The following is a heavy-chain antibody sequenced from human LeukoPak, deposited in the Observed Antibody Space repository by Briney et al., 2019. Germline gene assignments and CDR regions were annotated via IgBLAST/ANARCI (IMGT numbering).Heavy chain of an antibody. D-gene: IGHD7-27*01. J-gene: IGHJ4*02. Sequence: SQTLSLTFAISGDSVSSNSAAWNWIRQSPSRGLEWLGRTYYRSKWYKEYALSVKSRITINPDTSKNQFSLQSNSVTPEDTAVYYCTSLTGDTDYWGQGTLVTVSS. CDR3: TSLTGDTDY. V-gene: IGHV6-1*01. CDR2: TYYRSKWYK. CDR1: GDSVSSNSAA.